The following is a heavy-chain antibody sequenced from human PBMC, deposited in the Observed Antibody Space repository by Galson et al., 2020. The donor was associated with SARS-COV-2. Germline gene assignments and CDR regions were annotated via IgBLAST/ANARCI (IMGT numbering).Heavy chain of an antibody. CDR3: ARPRGGSYNDAFDI. Sequence: GSLRLSCAASGFTFSSYAMHWVRQAPGKGLEWVAVISYDGSNKYYADSVKGRFTISRDNSKNTLYLQMNSLRAEDTAVYYCARPRGGSYNDAFDIWGQGTMVTVSS. J-gene: IGHJ3*02. V-gene: IGHV3-30*01. CDR2: ISYDGSNK. CDR1: GFTFSSYA. D-gene: IGHD1-26*01.